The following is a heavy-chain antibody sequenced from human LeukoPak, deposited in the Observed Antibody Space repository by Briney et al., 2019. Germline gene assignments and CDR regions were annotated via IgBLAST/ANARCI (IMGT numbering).Heavy chain of an antibody. J-gene: IGHJ4*02. D-gene: IGHD3-16*02. V-gene: IGHV4-59*01. Sequence: SKTLSLTCTVSGGSISSYYWSWIRQPPGKGLEWIGYIYYSGSTNYNPSLKSRVTISVDTSKNQFSLKLSSVTAADTAVYYCARVVRLGELSFDLFDYWGQGTLVTVSS. CDR2: IYYSGST. CDR1: GGSISSYY. CDR3: ARVVRLGELSFDLFDY.